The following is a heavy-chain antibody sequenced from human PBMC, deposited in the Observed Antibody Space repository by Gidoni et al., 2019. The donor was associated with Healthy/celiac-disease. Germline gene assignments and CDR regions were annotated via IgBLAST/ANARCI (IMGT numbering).Heavy chain of an antibody. Sequence: QVQLVQSGAEVKKPGASVKVSCKASGYTFTGDYMHWVRQAPGQGLEWMGWINPNSGGTNYAQKFQGRVTMTRDTSISTAYMELSRLRSDDTAVYYCARGDIVVVVAATSHYYYYGMDVWGQGTTVTVSS. V-gene: IGHV1-2*02. CDR2: INPNSGGT. J-gene: IGHJ6*02. CDR3: ARGDIVVVVAATSHYYYYGMDV. CDR1: GYTFTGDY. D-gene: IGHD2-15*01.